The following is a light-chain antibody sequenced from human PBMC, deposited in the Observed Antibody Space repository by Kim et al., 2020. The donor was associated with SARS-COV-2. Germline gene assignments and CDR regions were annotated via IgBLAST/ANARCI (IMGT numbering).Light chain of an antibody. Sequence: GTTVIATCTRSGGSIAKDYVQWYQQRPGSAPTTVIYGDQKRPSGVPDRFSGSVYSSSNSASITSSRLKTEDGADYYCQAYDDNKWVFGGGTQLTVL. J-gene: IGLJ2*01. CDR2: GDQ. CDR1: GGSIAKDY. V-gene: IGLV6-57*03. CDR3: QAYDDNKWV.